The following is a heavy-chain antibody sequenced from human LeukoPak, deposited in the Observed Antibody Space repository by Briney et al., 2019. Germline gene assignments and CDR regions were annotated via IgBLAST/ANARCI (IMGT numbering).Heavy chain of an antibody. CDR1: GGTFSSYA. J-gene: IGHJ3*02. CDR2: IIPIFVTA. V-gene: IGHV1-69*05. Sequence: SVKVSCKASGGTFSSYAISWVRRAGGKGREGMGGIIPIFVTAKYAQKFQARVTITTDESTSPPYMELSSLRSEDTAVYYCARVGCSSTSCLGAFDIWGQGTMVTVSS. D-gene: IGHD2-2*01. CDR3: ARVGCSSTSCLGAFDI.